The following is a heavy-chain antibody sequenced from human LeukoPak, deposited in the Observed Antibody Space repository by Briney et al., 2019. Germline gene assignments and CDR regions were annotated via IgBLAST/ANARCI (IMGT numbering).Heavy chain of an antibody. J-gene: IGHJ4*02. V-gene: IGHV3-48*03. CDR3: ARDWGLVEY. CDR2: TSSSGSTI. D-gene: IGHD3/OR15-3a*01. Sequence: QPGGPLRLSCAPSGFTFSSYEMNGAPHAPGRGRECVSYTSSSGSTIYYADCVKGRFTISRDNAKNSLYLQMNSLRAEDTAVYYCARDWGLVEYWGQGTLVTVS. CDR1: GFTFSSYE.